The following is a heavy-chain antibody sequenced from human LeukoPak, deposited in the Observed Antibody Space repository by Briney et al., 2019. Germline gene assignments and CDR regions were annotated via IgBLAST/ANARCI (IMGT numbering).Heavy chain of an antibody. V-gene: IGHV3-30*02. Sequence: GGSLRLSCAASGFNFRGSGMHWVRQAPGKGLEWVTFIQYDASQIYYADSVKGRFTISRDNSKNTLYPQMNSLRAADTAVYYCARPRSSGWPLYYFDYWGQGTLVTVSS. CDR2: IQYDASQI. D-gene: IGHD6-19*01. J-gene: IGHJ4*02. CDR1: GFNFRGSG. CDR3: ARPRSSGWPLYYFDY.